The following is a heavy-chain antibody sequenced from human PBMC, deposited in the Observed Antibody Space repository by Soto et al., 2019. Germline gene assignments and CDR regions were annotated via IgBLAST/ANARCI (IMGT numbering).Heavy chain of an antibody. J-gene: IGHJ5*02. D-gene: IGHD6-13*01. Sequence: GGSLRLPCAGFGFNFKTYAIHWVRQAPGKGQEWVAVISCDGSLEYYADCVKGRSTISRDNSKNTLYLQMNSLRGEDTAVYYCALFSYSSSCNRLVPCCHTTLFTVS. CDR2: ISCDGSLE. CDR3: ALFSYSSSCNRLVP. V-gene: IGHV3-30*04. CDR1: GFNFKTYA.